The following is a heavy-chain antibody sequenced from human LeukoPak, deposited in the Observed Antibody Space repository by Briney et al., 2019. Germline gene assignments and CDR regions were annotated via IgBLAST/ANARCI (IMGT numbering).Heavy chain of an antibody. CDR1: GFTFSDYY. V-gene: IGHV3-11*01. D-gene: IGHD3-16*01. CDR2: ISSGSTI. Sequence: PGGSLRLSCAASGFTFSDYYMSWIRQAPGKGLEWVSYISSGSTIYYSDSVKGRFTISRDNSKNTQSLQMNSLRAEDTAVYYCAKDDDWGRYKHWGQGTLVTVSS. CDR3: AKDDDWGRYKH. J-gene: IGHJ1*01.